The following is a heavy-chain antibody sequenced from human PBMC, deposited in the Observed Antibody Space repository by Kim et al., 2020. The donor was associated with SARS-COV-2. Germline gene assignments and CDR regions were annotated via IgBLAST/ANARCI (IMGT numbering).Heavy chain of an antibody. J-gene: IGHJ6*02. CDR2: ISSSSSTI. Sequence: GGSLRLSCAASGFTFSSYSMNWVRQAPGKGLEWVSYISSSSSTIYYADSVKGRFTISRDNAKNSLYLQMNSLRDEETAVYYCARDRYSGGFYYYYGMYVWGQGTTVTVSS. D-gene: IGHD6-25*01. CDR3: ARDRYSGGFYYYYGMYV. V-gene: IGHV3-48*02. CDR1: GFTFSSYS.